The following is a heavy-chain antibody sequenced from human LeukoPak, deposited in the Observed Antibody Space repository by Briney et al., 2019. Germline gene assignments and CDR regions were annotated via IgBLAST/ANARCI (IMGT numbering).Heavy chain of an antibody. D-gene: IGHD3-10*01. CDR1: GLTLSNYG. J-gene: IGHJ4*02. CDR3: ARDPTRGYYFDY. Sequence: GGSLRLSCAASGLTLSNYGMHWVRQAPGKGLEWVAVIWNDGSLKYYADSVKGRFTISRDNSENTLYLQMNSLRAEDTAVYYCARDPTRGYYFDYWGQGTLVTVSS. CDR2: IWNDGSLK. V-gene: IGHV3-33*01.